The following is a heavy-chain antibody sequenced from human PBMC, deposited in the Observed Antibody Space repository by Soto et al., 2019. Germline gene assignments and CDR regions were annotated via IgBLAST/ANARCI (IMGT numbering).Heavy chain of an antibody. D-gene: IGHD1-26*01. CDR3: AKGQNSGTYRFYFDY. V-gene: IGHV3-23*01. J-gene: IGHJ4*02. CDR2: ISASGGST. CDR1: GITLSSYA. Sequence: PGGSLRLSCAASGITLSSYAMSWVRQAPGKGPEWVSGISASGGSTSYADSVKGRFTISRDNSKNTLYLQMNSLRADDTAVYHCAKGQNSGTYRFYFDYWGQGALVTAP.